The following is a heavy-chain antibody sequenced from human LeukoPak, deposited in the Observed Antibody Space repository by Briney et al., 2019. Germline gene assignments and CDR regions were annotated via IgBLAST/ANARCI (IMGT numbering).Heavy chain of an antibody. Sequence: PGGPLRLSCAASGFTFSTYSMNWVRQAQGKGLEWVSSISSSSSYIYYADSVKGRFTISRDNAKNSLYLQMNSLRAEDTAVYYCARLVSWSWHFDYWGQGTLVTVPS. CDR3: ARLVSWSWHFDY. D-gene: IGHD6-13*01. CDR2: ISSSSSYI. CDR1: GFTFSTYS. V-gene: IGHV3-21*01. J-gene: IGHJ4*02.